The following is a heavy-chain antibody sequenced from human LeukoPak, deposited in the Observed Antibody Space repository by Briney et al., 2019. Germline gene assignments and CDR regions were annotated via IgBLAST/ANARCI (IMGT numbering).Heavy chain of an antibody. CDR2: ISTSGGSS. D-gene: IGHD3-22*01. CDR1: GFTFSSYA. V-gene: IGHV3-23*01. CDR3: AIMHPYYDGSGYWVQ. Sequence: GESLRLSCAASGFTFSSYAMSWVRQAPGKGLEWDSGISTSGGSSSYADSVKGRFTISRDNPRNTLYMQMNSLRAEDTALYYCAIMHPYYDGSGYWVQWGQGTLVTVSS. J-gene: IGHJ4*02.